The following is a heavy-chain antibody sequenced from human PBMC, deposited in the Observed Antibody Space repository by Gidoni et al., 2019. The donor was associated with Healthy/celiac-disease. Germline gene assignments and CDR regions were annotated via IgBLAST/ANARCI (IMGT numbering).Heavy chain of an antibody. D-gene: IGHD4-17*01. CDR3: ARDYGSNDGDHRYYYYGMDV. CDR1: GCTFRDYY. V-gene: IGHV3-11*01. CDR2: ISSSGSTI. Sequence: QVQLVESGGGLVKPGGSLRLSWAARGCTFRDYYMSWIRQAPGKGLEWVSYISSSGSTIYYADSVKGRFTISRDNAKNSLYLQRNSLRAEDTAVYYCARDYGSNDGDHRYYYYGMDVWGQGTTVTVSS. J-gene: IGHJ6*02.